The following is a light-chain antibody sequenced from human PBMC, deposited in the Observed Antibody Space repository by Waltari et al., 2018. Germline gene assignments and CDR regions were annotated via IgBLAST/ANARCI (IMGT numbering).Light chain of an antibody. CDR1: QSVLHSSNNKNY. CDR2: WAS. CDR3: QQYYSTPYT. J-gene: IGKJ2*01. Sequence: DIVMTQSPDSLAVSLGERATINCKSSQSVLHSSNNKNYLAWYRQKPGQPPKLLIYWASSRASGVPDRFSGSGSGADFTLTIGSLQPEDVAVYFCQQYYSTPYTFGQGTKLEIK. V-gene: IGKV4-1*01.